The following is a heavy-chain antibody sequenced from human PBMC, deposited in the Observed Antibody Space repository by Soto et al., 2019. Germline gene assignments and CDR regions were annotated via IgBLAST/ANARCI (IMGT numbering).Heavy chain of an antibody. V-gene: IGHV4-34*01. D-gene: IGHD2-21*01. CDR2: FNHGGTS. J-gene: IGHJ2*01. CDR3: AFFFQAEDGIRDL. Sequence: PWNGLEWIGEFNHGGTSNYNPSLKSRAIISVDTSKNQFSLKLTSVTAEDTALYFCAFFFQAEDGIRDL.